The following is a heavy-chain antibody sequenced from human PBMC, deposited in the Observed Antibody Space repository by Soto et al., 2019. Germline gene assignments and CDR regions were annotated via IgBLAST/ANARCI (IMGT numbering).Heavy chain of an antibody. CDR2: INHSGST. J-gene: IGHJ5*02. CDR3: ARTGQLELDP. V-gene: IGHV4-34*01. Sequence: SETLSLTCAVYGGSFSGYYWSWIRQPPGKGLEWIGEINHSGSTNYNPSLKSRVTISVDTSKNQFSLKLSSVTAADTAVYYCARTGQLELDPWGQGTLVTVSS. CDR1: GGSFSGYY. D-gene: IGHD6-6*01.